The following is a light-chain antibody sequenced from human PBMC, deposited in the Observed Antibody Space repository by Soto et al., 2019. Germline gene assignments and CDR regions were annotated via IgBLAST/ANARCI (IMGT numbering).Light chain of an antibody. CDR3: QQYGSSPRWT. CDR1: QSVSSY. J-gene: IGKJ1*01. CDR2: DAS. Sequence: EMVLTQSPATRSLSPGERATLSDRASQSVSSYLAWYQQKAGQAPRLLIYDASNRATGIPARFSGSVSGTDFTLTISRLEPEDFAVYYCQQYGSSPRWTFGQGTKVDIK. V-gene: IGKV3-20*01.